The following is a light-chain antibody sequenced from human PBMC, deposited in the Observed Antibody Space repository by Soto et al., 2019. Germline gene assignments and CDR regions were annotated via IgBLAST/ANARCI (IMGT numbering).Light chain of an antibody. CDR3: SSYTSSSPCI. V-gene: IGLV2-14*03. J-gene: IGLJ1*01. CDR2: DVS. Sequence: QSALTQPASVSGSPGQSITISCTGTSSDVGGYSSVSWYQQHPGKAPKLIIYDVSNRPSGVSNRFSGSKSGSTASLTVSWLQAEDEADYYCSSYTSSSPCIFGTGTKLTVL. CDR1: SSDVGGYSS.